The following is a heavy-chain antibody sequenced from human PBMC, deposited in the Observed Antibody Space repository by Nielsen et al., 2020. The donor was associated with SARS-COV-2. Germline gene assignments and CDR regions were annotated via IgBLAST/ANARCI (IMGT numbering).Heavy chain of an antibody. Sequence: GGSLRLSCAASGFTFDDYALSWVRQVPGKGLEWVSRITWNGDTTGYADSVKGRFTISRDNARNSLFLQMNSLRAEDTAIYYCAKGNSKLSWFGELALYYYYYGLDVWGQGTTVTVSS. CDR3: AKGNSKLSWFGELALYYYYYGLDV. CDR2: ITWNGDTT. CDR1: GFTFDDYA. D-gene: IGHD3-10*01. V-gene: IGHV3-20*04. J-gene: IGHJ6*02.